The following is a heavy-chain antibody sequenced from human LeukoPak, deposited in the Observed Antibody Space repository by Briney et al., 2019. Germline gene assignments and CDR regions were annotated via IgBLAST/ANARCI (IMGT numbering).Heavy chain of an antibody. J-gene: IGHJ6*03. CDR2: IYTSGST. CDR3: ARVGERPEPYYYYYYYMDV. Sequence: PSETLSLTCTVSGGSISSSSYYWGWIRQPPGKGLEWIGRIYTSGSTNYNPSHKSRVTISVDTSKNQFSLKLSSVTAADTAVYYCARVGERPEPYYYYYYYMDVWGKGTTVTVSS. CDR1: GGSISSSSYY. V-gene: IGHV4-39*07.